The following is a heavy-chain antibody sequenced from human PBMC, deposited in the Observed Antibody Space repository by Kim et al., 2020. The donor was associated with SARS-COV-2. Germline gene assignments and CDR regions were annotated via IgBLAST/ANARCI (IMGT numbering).Heavy chain of an antibody. D-gene: IGHD6-19*01. CDR3: AKVGPVAGTWGSYYYYGMDV. CDR1: GFTFDDYA. Sequence: GGSLRLSCAASGFTFDDYAMHWVRQAPGKGLEWVSLISGDGGSTYYADSVKGRFTISRDNSKNSLYLQMNSLRTEDTALYYCAKVGPVAGTWGSYYYYGMDVWGQGTTVTVSS. J-gene: IGHJ6*02. CDR2: ISGDGGST. V-gene: IGHV3-43*02.